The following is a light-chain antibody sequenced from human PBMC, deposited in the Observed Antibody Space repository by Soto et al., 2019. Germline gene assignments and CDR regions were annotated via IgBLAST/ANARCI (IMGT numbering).Light chain of an antibody. CDR3: FSYRSTGILL. Sequence: QSALTQPASVSGSPGQSITISCIGTSSDVGGYNFVSWYQQHPDKAPKLMIYEVSNRPSGVSTRFSGSKSGNTASLTISGLQAEDEADYYCFSYRSTGILLFGGGTKLTVL. CDR2: EVS. V-gene: IGLV2-14*01. CDR1: SSDVGGYNF. J-gene: IGLJ2*01.